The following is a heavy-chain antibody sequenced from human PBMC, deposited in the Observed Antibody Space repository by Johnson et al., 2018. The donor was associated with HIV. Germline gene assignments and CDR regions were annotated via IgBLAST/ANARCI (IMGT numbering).Heavy chain of an antibody. D-gene: IGHD1-14*01. V-gene: IGHV3-30*04. Sequence: VQLVESGGGVVQPGWSLRLSCAASGFTFSSYAMHWVRQAPGKGLEWVAVISYDGRTKYYADSVQGRFTISRDNSKHTLYLHMNSLRAEDTAVYYCAKGGSLTQDAPFDIWGQGTMVTVSS. CDR1: GFTFSSYA. CDR3: AKGGSLTQDAPFDI. J-gene: IGHJ3*02. CDR2: ISYDGRTK.